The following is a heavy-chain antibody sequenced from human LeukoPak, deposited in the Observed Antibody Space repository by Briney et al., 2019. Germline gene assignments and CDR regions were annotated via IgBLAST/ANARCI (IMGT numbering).Heavy chain of an antibody. CDR1: GFTFSGYW. CDR2: IKHDGSEK. J-gene: IGHJ4*02. D-gene: IGHD4/OR15-4a*01. CDR3: ARGAGRDHPDY. Sequence: GGSLRLSCAASGFTFSGYWMSWVRQAPGKGREWVANIKHDGSEKYHVDSVKGGFTISRDNSQNSLYLQMNSLRPEDTAVYYCARGAGRDHPDYWGQGTLVTVSS. V-gene: IGHV3-7*04.